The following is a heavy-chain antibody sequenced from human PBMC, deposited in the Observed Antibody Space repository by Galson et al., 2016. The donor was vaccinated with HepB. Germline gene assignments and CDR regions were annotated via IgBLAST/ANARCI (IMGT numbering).Heavy chain of an antibody. CDR2: IYHRGTT. Sequence: SETLSLTCAVSGDSVSSPNWWTWVRQPPGKGLEWIGEIYHRGTTHYDPSLKGRVTISLDKSNNQFPLNVTSVTAADTAFYYCARAVGATRLDSWGQGTLVAVAS. CDR1: GDSVSSPNW. D-gene: IGHD1-26*01. V-gene: IGHV4-4*02. J-gene: IGHJ4*02. CDR3: ARAVGATRLDS.